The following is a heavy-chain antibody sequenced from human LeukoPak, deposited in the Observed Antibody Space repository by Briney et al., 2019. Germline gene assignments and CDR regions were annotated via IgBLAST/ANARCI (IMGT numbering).Heavy chain of an antibody. J-gene: IGHJ4*02. CDR2: IDPGDSQT. V-gene: IGHV5-10-1*01. CDR1: AYSFTNYW. Sequence: KTGESLMISCNGSAYSFTNYWISLVRQMPGKGLELTGRIDPGDSQTNYSPSFQGHVTISADKPISTAYLQWSSLKASDTAMYYCARASRDGYHQNLDYWGQGSQVTVSS. CDR3: ARASRDGYHQNLDY. D-gene: IGHD5-24*01.